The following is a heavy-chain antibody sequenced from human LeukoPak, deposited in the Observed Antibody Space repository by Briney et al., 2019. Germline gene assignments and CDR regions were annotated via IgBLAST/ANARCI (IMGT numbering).Heavy chain of an antibody. Sequence: VASVKVSCKASGYTFTSYDINWVRQATGQGLEWMGWMNPNSGNTGYAQKFQGRVTMTRNTSISTAYMELSSLRSEDTAVYYCARGSRYFDWLLYGYYFDYWGQGTLVTVS. D-gene: IGHD3-9*01. V-gene: IGHV1-8*01. CDR3: ARGSRYFDWLLYGYYFDY. CDR1: GYTFTSYD. CDR2: MNPNSGNT. J-gene: IGHJ4*02.